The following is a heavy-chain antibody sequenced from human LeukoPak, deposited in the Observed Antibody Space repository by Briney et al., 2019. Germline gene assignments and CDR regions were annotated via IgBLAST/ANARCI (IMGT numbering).Heavy chain of an antibody. Sequence: GGSLRLSCAASGFTFSSYTIHWVRQAPGKGLEWVAVISSDGTNKNYADSVKGRFTISRDKAKNTVYLQVNSLRSEDTAVYYCARDPVTTWGYFDYRGQGTLVTVSS. CDR3: ARDPVTTWGYFDY. CDR2: ISSDGTNK. V-gene: IGHV3-30-3*01. CDR1: GFTFSSYT. J-gene: IGHJ4*02. D-gene: IGHD4-17*01.